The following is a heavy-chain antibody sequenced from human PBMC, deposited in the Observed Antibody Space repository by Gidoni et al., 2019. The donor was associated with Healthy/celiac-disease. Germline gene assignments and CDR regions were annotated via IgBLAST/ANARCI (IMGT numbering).Heavy chain of an antibody. Sequence: EVQLVQSGAEVKKQGESLKISCKGSGYSFTSYWIGWVRQMPGQGLEWMGIIYPGDSDTRYSPSFQGPVTISADKSISTAYLQWSSLKASDTAMYYCARSVTTTCCYFDYWGQGTLVTVSS. V-gene: IGHV5-51*03. CDR1: GYSFTSYW. D-gene: IGHD4-4*01. CDR2: IYPGDSDT. J-gene: IGHJ4*02. CDR3: ARSVTTTCCYFDY.